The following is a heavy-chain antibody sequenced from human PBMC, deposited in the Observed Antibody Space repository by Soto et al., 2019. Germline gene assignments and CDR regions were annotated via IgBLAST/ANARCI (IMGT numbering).Heavy chain of an antibody. CDR1: GFTFSSYS. V-gene: IGHV3-21*01. J-gene: IGHJ6*02. CDR2: ISSSSSYI. CDR3: ARGEVVVPAAMSYYGMDV. Sequence: GGSLRLSCAASGFTFSSYSMNWVRQAPGKGLEWVSSISSSSSYIYYADSVKGRFTISRDNAKNSLYLQMNSLRAEDTAVYYCARGEVVVPAAMSYYGMDVWGQGTTVTVSS. D-gene: IGHD2-2*01.